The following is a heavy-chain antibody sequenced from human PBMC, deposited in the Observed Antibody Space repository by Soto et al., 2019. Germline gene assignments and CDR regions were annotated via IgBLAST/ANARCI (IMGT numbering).Heavy chain of an antibody. J-gene: IGHJ4*02. CDR1: GFTFSSYA. D-gene: IGHD5-18*01. CDR2: ITSGSST. CDR3: AKEGLAGGCSYGNFDY. Sequence: PGGSLRLSCAASGFTFSSYAMSWVRQAPGRGLEWVSTITSGSSTHYADSVTGRFTISRDNSKNTLYLQMNSLRAEDTAKYYCAKEGLAGGCSYGNFDYWGQGTLVTVSS. V-gene: IGHV3-23*01.